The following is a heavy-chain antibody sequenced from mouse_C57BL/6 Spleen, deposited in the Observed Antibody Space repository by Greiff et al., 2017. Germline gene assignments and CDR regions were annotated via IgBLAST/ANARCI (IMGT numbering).Heavy chain of an antibody. CDR1: GYTFTSYW. J-gene: IGHJ4*01. V-gene: IGHV1-55*01. D-gene: IGHD6-1*01. Sequence: QVLLQQPGAELVKPGASVKLSCTASGYTFTSYWITWVKQGPGQGLEWVGEICPGSGSTNYNEKFKGKATLPVDTSSSTAYMQLSSLTSEDSAVDYCARNSELLGYMDDWGKGTSVTVSS. CDR2: ICPGSGST. CDR3: ARNSELLGYMDD.